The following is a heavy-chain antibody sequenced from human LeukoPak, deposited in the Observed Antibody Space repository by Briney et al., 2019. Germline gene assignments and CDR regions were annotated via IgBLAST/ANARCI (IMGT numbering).Heavy chain of an antibody. V-gene: IGHV4-59*01. CDR2: IYYSGST. D-gene: IGHD2/OR15-2a*01. CDR1: GGSISSYY. Sequence: PSETLSLTRTVSGGSISSYYWSWIRQPPGKGLEWIGYIYYSGSTNYNPSLKSRVTISVDTSKNQFSLKLSSVTAADTAVYYCARDLNRYGMDVWGQGTTVTVSS. J-gene: IGHJ6*02. CDR3: ARDLNRYGMDV.